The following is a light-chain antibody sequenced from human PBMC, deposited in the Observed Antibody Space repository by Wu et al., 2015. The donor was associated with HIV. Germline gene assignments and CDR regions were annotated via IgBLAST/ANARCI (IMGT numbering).Light chain of an antibody. J-gene: IGKJ5*01. V-gene: IGKV1-13*02. CDR2: DAS. CDR1: QDIFTY. Sequence: AIQLTQSPSSLSASIGDRVNITCRASQDIFTYLAWYQQTPGKPPRVLIYDASTLQSGVSSRFSGSGSGTDFTLTISGLQREDFAIYFCQQLNSFPLTFGQGSRLGI. CDR3: QQLNSFPLT.